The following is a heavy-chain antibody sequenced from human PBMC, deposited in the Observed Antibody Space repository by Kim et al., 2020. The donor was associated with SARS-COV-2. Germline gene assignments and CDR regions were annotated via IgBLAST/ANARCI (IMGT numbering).Heavy chain of an antibody. CDR2: IIPILGIA. D-gene: IGHD5-12*01. Sequence: SVKVSCKASGGTFSSYTISWVRQAPGQGLEWMGRIIPILGIANYAQKFQGRVTITADKSTSTAYMELSSLRSEDTAVYYCARDLEGYSGYDSFYYYGMDVWGQGTTVTDSS. CDR1: GGTFSSYT. V-gene: IGHV1-69*04. CDR3: ARDLEGYSGYDSFYYYGMDV. J-gene: IGHJ6*02.